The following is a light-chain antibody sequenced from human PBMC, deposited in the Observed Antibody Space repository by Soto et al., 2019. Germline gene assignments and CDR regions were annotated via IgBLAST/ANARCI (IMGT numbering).Light chain of an antibody. CDR1: QSVSSN. Sequence: EIVMTQSPATLSVSPGERATLSCSASQSVSSNLAWYQQKPGQAPRLLIYGASNRATGIPTRFSGSGSGTEFTLTISSPQFEEFAVYYWQQYNNWPLTFGQGTKVEIK. V-gene: IGKV3-15*01. CDR3: QQYNNWPLT. CDR2: GAS. J-gene: IGKJ1*01.